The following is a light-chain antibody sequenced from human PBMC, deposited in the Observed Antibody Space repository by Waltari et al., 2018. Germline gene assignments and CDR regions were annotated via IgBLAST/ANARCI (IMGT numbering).Light chain of an antibody. CDR2: GNN. Sequence: QSVLTQPPSVSADPGRRVTITCTGDSSNIGAGYDVHWYQQLPETSPKLLIYGNNNRPSGVPDRFSASRSGTSASLAITLLLAEDEADYYCQSFDGRRSLFGGGTKLTVL. CDR1: SSNIGAGYD. V-gene: IGLV1-40*01. J-gene: IGLJ2*01. CDR3: QSFDGRRSL.